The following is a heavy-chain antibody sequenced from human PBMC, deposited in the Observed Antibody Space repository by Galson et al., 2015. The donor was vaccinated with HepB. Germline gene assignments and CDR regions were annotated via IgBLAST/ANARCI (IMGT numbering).Heavy chain of an antibody. D-gene: IGHD2-2*01. CDR1: GFTFSSYA. CDR3: ARDMDVVVPAALDY. Sequence: SLRLSCAASGFTFSSYAMHWVRQAPGKGLEWVAVISYDGSNKYYADSVKGRFTISRDNSKNTLYLQMNSLRAEDTAVYYCARDMDVVVPAALDYWGQGTLVTVSS. J-gene: IGHJ4*02. CDR2: ISYDGSNK. V-gene: IGHV3-30-3*01.